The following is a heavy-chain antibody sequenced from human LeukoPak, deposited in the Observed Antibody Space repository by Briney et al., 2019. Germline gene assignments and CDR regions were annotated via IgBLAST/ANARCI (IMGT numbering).Heavy chain of an antibody. J-gene: IGHJ3*02. D-gene: IGHD1-1*01. CDR1: GYTFDTSS. CDR2: ISPQSGNT. CDR3: TRVRNSNNWWGAFDI. V-gene: IGHV1-18*01. Sequence: ASVNVSCKALGYTFDTSSITWVRQAPGQRLEWMGWISPQSGNTQYAQGVQGRVTMTTDTSRSTAYMELRSLRPDDTAVYYRTRVRNSNNWWGAFDIWGQGTMVTVSS.